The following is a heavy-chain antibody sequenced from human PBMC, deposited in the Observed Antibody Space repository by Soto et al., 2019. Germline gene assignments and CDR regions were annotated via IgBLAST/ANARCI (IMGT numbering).Heavy chain of an antibody. J-gene: IGHJ4*02. Sequence: QVQLVQSGAEVKKPGASVKVSCKASGYTFTSYYMHWVRQAPGQGLEWMGIINPSGGSTSYAQKFQGRVTMTRATSTSTVYMELSSLRSEDTAVYYCARHFYDILTGYYNDIDYWGQGTLVTVSS. CDR2: INPSGGST. V-gene: IGHV1-46*01. CDR3: ARHFYDILTGYYNDIDY. D-gene: IGHD3-9*01. CDR1: GYTFTSYY.